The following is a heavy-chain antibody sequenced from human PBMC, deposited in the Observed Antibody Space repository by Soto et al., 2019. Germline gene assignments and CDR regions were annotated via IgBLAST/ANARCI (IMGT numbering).Heavy chain of an antibody. D-gene: IGHD6-13*01. J-gene: IGHJ6*03. CDR1: GGSISSYY. CDR2: IYYSGST. V-gene: IGHV4-59*01. CDR3: ARDKGAAAGAYYYYYMDV. Sequence: QVQLQESGPGLVKPSETLSLTCTVSGGSISSYYWSWIRQPPGKGLEWIGYIYYSGSTNYNPSLKRRVTISVDTSKNQFSLKLRSVTAADTAVYFCARDKGAAAGAYYYYYMDVWGKGTTVTVSS.